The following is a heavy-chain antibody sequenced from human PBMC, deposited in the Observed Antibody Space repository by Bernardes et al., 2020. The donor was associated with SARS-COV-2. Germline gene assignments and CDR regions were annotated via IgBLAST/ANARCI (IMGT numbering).Heavy chain of an antibody. J-gene: IGHJ6*02. CDR2: TSSGGKTI. CDR1: GFTLSSYE. V-gene: IGHV3-48*03. Sequence: GGSLRLSCAASGFTLSSYEMNWVRQAPGKGLEWVSTTSSGGKTIYLADSVKGRFTISTDIGKNSLYLQMNSLRAEDTALYYCARATSSREWLFYGPEVYHYNGMDVWGQGTTVTVSS. D-gene: IGHD3-3*01. CDR3: ARATSSREWLFYGPEVYHYNGMDV.